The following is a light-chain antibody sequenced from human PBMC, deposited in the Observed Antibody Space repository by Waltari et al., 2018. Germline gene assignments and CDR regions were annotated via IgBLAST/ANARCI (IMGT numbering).Light chain of an antibody. J-gene: IGLJ3*02. V-gene: IGLV2-14*03. CDR3: SSYTSSSTLV. CDR1: SSDVGGYNY. CDR2: DVS. Sequence: QSALTQPASVSGSPGQSITISCTGTSSDVGGYNYVSWYQQHPGKAPKLMIYDVSNRPSVVSNRFSGSKSGNTASLTISGLQADDEADYYCSSYTSSSTLVFGGGTKLTVL.